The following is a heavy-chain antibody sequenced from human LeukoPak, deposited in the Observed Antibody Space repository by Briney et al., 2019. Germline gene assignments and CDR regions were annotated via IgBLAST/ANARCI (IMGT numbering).Heavy chain of an antibody. J-gene: IGHJ3*02. D-gene: IGHD5-18*01. CDR3: ARVIALTWIQLWYDAFDI. V-gene: IGHV1-2*02. CDR2: INPNSGGT. Sequence: GASVKVSCKASGYTFTGYYMHWVRQAPGQGLEWMGWINPNSGGTNYAQKFQGRVTMTTDTSTSTAYMELRSLRSDDTAVYYCARVIALTWIQLWYDAFDIWGQGTMVTVSS. CDR1: GYTFTGYY.